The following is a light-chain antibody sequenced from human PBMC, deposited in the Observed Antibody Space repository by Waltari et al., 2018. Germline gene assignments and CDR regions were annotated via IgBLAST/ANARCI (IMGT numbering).Light chain of an antibody. CDR2: DVN. J-gene: IGLJ2*01. Sequence: QSALTQPASVSGSPGQSITISCTGTSSDVDAYNYFSWYQQHPGKVPKVMIYDVNKRPSGVSNRFSGSKSGNTASLTISGLQSEDEADYYCSSFTSRRTLVFGGGTKLTVL. CDR3: SSFTSRRTLV. CDR1: SSDVDAYNY. V-gene: IGLV2-14*01.